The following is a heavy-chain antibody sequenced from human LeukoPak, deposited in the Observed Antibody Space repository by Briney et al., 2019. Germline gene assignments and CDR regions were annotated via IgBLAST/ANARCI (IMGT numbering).Heavy chain of an antibody. CDR2: ISSSGSTI. D-gene: IGHD3-10*02. CDR1: GFTFSSYE. Sequence: SGGSLRLSCAASGFTFSSYEMNWVRQAPGKGLEWASYISSSGSTIYYADSVKGRFTISRDNAKNSLYLQMNSLRAKDTAVCYCAELGITMIGGVWGKGTTVTISS. J-gene: IGHJ6*04. V-gene: IGHV3-48*03. CDR3: AELGITMIGGV.